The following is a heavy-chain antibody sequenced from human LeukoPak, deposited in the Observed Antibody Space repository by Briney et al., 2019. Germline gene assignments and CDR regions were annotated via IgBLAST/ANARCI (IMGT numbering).Heavy chain of an antibody. J-gene: IGHJ4*02. V-gene: IGHV3-7*04. CDR3: ARDGTYTDYDPDFDI. Sequence: PGGSLRLSCAASGFTFSRFWMSWDRQAPGKGLEWVANIKQDGSEKYYVDSVKGRFTISRDNAKNSLYPQMNSLRAEDTAVFYCARDGTYTDYDPDFDIWGQGTLVTVSS. D-gene: IGHD5-12*01. CDR2: IKQDGSEK. CDR1: GFTFSRFW.